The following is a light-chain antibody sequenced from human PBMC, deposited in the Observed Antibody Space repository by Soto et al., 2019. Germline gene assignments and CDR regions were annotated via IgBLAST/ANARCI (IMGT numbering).Light chain of an antibody. CDR3: SSYAGSSTYV. V-gene: IGLV2-8*01. J-gene: IGLJ1*01. CDR2: EVS. Sequence: QSALTQPPSASGSPGQSVTISCTGTSSDVGGYDYVSWYQQHPGKAPKLMIYEVSKRPSGVPDRFSGSKSGNTASLTVSGLQAEDEADYYCSSYAGSSTYVFGTGTKSPS. CDR1: SSDVGGYDY.